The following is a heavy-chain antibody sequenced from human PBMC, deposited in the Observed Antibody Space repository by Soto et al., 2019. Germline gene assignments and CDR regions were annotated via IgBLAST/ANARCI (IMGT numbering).Heavy chain of an antibody. V-gene: IGHV4-34*01. CDR1: GGSFSGYY. Sequence: SETLSLTCAVYGGSFSGYYWSWIRQPPGKGLEWIGEINHSGSTNYNPSLKSRVTISVDTSKNQFSLKLSSVTAADTAVYYCARDLVSGYSGFYFDYWGQGTLVTVSS. CDR2: INHSGST. J-gene: IGHJ4*02. D-gene: IGHD1-26*01. CDR3: ARDLVSGYSGFYFDY.